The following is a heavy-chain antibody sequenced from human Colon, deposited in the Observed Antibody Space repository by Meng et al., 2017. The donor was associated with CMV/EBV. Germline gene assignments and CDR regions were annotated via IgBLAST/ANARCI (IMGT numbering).Heavy chain of an antibody. V-gene: IGHV3-53*01. D-gene: IGHD5-18*01. J-gene: IGHJ6*02. Sequence: GESLKISCAASGFTVSSNYMSWVRQAPGKGLKWVSVIYSGGSTYYADSVKGRFTISRDNSKNTLYLQMNSLRAEDTAVYYCARDRGYSYGNYYGMDVWGQGTTVTVSS. CDR3: ARDRGYSYGNYYGMDV. CDR1: GFTVSSNY. CDR2: IYSGGST.